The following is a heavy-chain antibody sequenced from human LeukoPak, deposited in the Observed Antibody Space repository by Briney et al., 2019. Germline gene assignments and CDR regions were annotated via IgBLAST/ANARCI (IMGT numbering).Heavy chain of an antibody. CDR3: ARSSGTYEYYFDY. CDR2: IYPGDSDT. CDR1: GYRFTTYW. V-gene: IGHV5-51*01. Sequence: LGGSLKISCKGSGYRFTTYWIGWVRQTPGKGLEWMGIIYPGDSDTRYNPSFQGQVTISADKSISTAYLQWSSLKASDTAIYYCARSSGTYEYYFDYWGQGTLVTVSS. J-gene: IGHJ4*02. D-gene: IGHD2-15*01.